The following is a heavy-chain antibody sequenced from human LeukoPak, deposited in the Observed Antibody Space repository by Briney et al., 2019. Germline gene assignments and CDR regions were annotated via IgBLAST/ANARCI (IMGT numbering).Heavy chain of an antibody. Sequence: GGSLRLSCVASGFTFSAFAMSWVRQAPGKGLEWVSAINSGGGGTYYADAVKGRFTISRDNSKNTLFLQMSSLRAEDTAIYYCSKDSTTPGKLEKRGQGTLVTVS. CDR1: GFTFSAFA. CDR2: INSGGGGT. D-gene: IGHD1-26*01. V-gene: IGHV3-23*01. CDR3: SKDSTTPGKLEK. J-gene: IGHJ4*02.